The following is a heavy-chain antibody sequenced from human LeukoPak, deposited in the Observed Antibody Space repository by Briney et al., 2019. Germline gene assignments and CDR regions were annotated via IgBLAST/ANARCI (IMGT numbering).Heavy chain of an antibody. CDR3: ARHTQQWLRWFDP. V-gene: IGHV4-39*01. CDR1: GGSISSSSYY. CDR2: IYYSGST. D-gene: IGHD6-19*01. Sequence: PSETLSLTCTVSGGSISSSSYYWGWIRQPPGKGLEWIGSIYYSGSTNYNPSLKSRVTISVDTSKNQFSLKLSSVTAADTAVYYCARHTQQWLRWFDPWGQGTLVTVSS. J-gene: IGHJ5*02.